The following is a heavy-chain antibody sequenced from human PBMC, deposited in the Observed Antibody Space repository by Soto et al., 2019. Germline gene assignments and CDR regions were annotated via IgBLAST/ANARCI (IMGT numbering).Heavy chain of an antibody. J-gene: IGHJ3*02. CDR1: GGSFGGYF. CDR3: ARGLSYRTIFGVVIRGLMAFDI. Sequence: SETLSLTCTLYGGSFGGYFWSWIRQPTGKGLEWIGEISHIGSTTYRPSLESRVTLSLDTSNNVLSLRLGSVTAADTAVYYCARGLSYRTIFGVVIRGLMAFDIWGQGTMVTVSS. D-gene: IGHD3-3*01. CDR2: ISHIGST. V-gene: IGHV4-34*01.